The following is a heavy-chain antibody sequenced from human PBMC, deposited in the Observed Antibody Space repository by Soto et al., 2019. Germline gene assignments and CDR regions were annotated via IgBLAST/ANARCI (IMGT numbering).Heavy chain of an antibody. CDR2: IYSSGDTT. V-gene: IGHV3-23*01. Sequence: GGSLRLSCAASGFTFSSYAMNWVRQAPGKGLEWVSVIYSSGDTTYYADSVKGRFTISRDNSKNTLYLQMNSLRAEDTALYYCARSSGYDQPLYWGPGTLVTVSS. CDR1: GFTFSSYA. CDR3: ARSSGYDQPLY. D-gene: IGHD5-12*01. J-gene: IGHJ4*02.